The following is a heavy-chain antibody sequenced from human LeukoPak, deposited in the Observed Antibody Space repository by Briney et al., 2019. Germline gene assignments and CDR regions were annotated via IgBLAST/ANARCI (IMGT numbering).Heavy chain of an antibody. D-gene: IGHD2-2*01. V-gene: IGHV1-18*01. CDR2: ISAYNGNT. J-gene: IGHJ4*02. CDR1: GYTFTSYG. Sequence: ASVKVSCKASGYTFTSYGISWVRQAPGQGLEWMGWISAYNGNTNYAQKLQGRVTMTTDTSTSTAYMELSSLRSEDTAVYYCASATGYCSSTSCYDEFWQQLGTSYFDYWGQGTLVTVSS. CDR3: ASATGYCSSTSCYDEFWQQLGTSYFDY.